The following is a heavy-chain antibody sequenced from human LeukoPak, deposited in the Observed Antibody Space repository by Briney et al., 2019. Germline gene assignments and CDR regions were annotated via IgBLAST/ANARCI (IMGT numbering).Heavy chain of an antibody. J-gene: IGHJ4*02. Sequence: APVEVSCTASGYNFNNYAIHWVRQAPGQRFEWMGWINAGNSHTKYSQNFQGRITITRDSSASTVYMELSSLTSEDTAVYYCARVVGGSYYSANCFDYWGQGTLVTVSS. D-gene: IGHD1-26*01. CDR1: GYNFNNYA. CDR3: ARVVGGSYYSANCFDY. CDR2: INAGNSHT. V-gene: IGHV1-3*01.